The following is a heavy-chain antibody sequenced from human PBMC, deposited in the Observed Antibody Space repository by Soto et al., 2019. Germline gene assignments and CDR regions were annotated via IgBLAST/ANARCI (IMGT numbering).Heavy chain of an antibody. V-gene: IGHV1-3*01. CDR1: GYTFTSYA. J-gene: IGHJ4*02. D-gene: IGHD3-22*01. CDR3: ARAEGYYSFDY. Sequence: ASGKVSCKASGYTFTSYAMHWVRQAPGQRLEWMGWINAGNGNTKYSQKFQGSVTITRDTSASTAYMELSSLRSEDTAVYYCARAEGYYSFDYWGQGTLVTVSS. CDR2: INAGNGNT.